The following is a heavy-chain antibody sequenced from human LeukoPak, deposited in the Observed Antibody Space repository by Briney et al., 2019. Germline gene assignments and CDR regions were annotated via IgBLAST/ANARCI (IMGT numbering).Heavy chain of an antibody. V-gene: IGHV3-7*01. CDR3: ARLFSSGWYSVDF. CDR2: IKRDGSET. CDR1: GFTFSSYW. D-gene: IGHD6-19*01. J-gene: IGHJ4*02. Sequence: GGSLRLSCAASGFTFSSYWMTWVRQAPGKGLEWVANIKRDGSETYYVDSVKGRFNISRDSAKNSLYLQMNSLRAEDTAVYYCARLFSSGWYSVDFWGQGTLVTVSS.